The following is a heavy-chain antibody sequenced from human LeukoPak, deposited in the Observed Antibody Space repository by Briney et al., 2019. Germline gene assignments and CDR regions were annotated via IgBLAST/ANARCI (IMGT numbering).Heavy chain of an antibody. V-gene: IGHV4-59*01. CDR2: INYSGST. J-gene: IGHJ3*02. CDR1: GGSISCYY. Sequence: PSETLSLTCTGSGGSISCYYWSWIRQPPGKGLEWIGYINYSGSTNYNPSLKSRITISVDTSKNQFSLKLSSVTAADTAVYYCARHGKQQLVANAFDIWGQGTMVTVSS. D-gene: IGHD6-13*01. CDR3: ARHGKQQLVANAFDI.